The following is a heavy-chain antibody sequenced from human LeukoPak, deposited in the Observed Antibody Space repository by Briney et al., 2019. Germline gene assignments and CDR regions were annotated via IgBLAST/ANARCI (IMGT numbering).Heavy chain of an antibody. V-gene: IGHV3-15*01. D-gene: IGHD3-3*01. CDR2: ITSNADGGTT. CDR1: GGSISSYY. CDR3: ATVGPIYDLV. Sequence: PSETLSLTCTVSGGSISSYYWSWVRQAPGKGLEWVGRITSNADGGTTDYAAPVKGRFTLSRDDSKSTLYLQMNSLKTEDKAVYYCATVGPIYDLVWGQGTMVTVSS. J-gene: IGHJ3*01.